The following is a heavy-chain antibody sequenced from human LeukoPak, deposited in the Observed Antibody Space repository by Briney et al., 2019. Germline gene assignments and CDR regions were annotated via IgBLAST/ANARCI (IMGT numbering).Heavy chain of an antibody. Sequence: SETLSLTCAAYGGSFSGYYWSWIRQPPGKGLEWTGEINHSGSTNYNPSLKSRVTISVDTSKNQFSLKLSSVTAADTAVYYCARGKGYYYYYFDYWGQGTLVTVSS. J-gene: IGHJ4*02. CDR1: GGSFSGYY. V-gene: IGHV4-34*01. CDR3: ARGKGYYYYYFDY. CDR2: INHSGST. D-gene: IGHD3-22*01.